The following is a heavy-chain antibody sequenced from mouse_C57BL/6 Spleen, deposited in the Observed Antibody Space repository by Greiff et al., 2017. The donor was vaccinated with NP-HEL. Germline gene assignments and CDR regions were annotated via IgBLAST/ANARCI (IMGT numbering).Heavy chain of an antibody. CDR3: ARRSNYAYYFDY. J-gene: IGHJ2*01. CDR1: GYAFSSYW. CDR2: IYPGDGDT. D-gene: IGHD2-5*01. V-gene: IGHV1-80*01. Sequence: VQLQESGAELVKPGASVKISCKASGYAFSSYWMNWVKQRPGKGLEWIGQIYPGDGDTNYNGKFKGKATLTADKSSSTAYMQLSSLTSEDSAVYFCARRSNYAYYFDYWGQGTTLTVSS.